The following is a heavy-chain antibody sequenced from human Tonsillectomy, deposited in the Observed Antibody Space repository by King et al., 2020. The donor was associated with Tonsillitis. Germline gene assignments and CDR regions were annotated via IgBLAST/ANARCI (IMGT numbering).Heavy chain of an antibody. Sequence: VQLVESGGGVVQPGRSLRLSCAASGFTFSSFAMHWVRQAPGTGLEWVAVISYDGSNKYYADFMKGRLSISRDNSNNTLYLQMNSLRAEDTAVYYCASDSNKGVTMVRGALGYWGQGTLVTVSS. CDR1: GFTFSSFA. CDR3: ASDSNKGVTMVRGALGY. CDR2: ISYDGSNK. V-gene: IGHV3-30-3*01. D-gene: IGHD3-10*01. J-gene: IGHJ4*02.